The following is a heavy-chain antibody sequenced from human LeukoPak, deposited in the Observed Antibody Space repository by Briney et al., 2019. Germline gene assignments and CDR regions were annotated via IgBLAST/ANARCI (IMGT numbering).Heavy chain of an antibody. CDR3: ARARWQLVPYFDS. CDR2: INPNSGGT. J-gene: IGHJ4*02. V-gene: IGHV1-2*02. CDR1: GYTFTDYY. D-gene: IGHD6-6*01. Sequence: ASVKVSCKASGYTFTDYYMHWVRQAPGKGLEWMGWINPNSGGTNFAQKFQGRVAMTRDTSISTAYLELGSLRSDDTAVYFCARARWQLVPYFDSWAQGTLVTVSS.